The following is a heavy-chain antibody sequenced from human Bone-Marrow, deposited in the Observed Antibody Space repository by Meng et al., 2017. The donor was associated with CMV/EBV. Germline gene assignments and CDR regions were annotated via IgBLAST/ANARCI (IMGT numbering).Heavy chain of an antibody. V-gene: IGHV3-30-3*01. CDR1: GFIFSSYT. Sequence: GESLKISWAVSGFIFSSYTLHWVRQAPGKGVEWVALISYDGNNKYYADSVRGRFTISRDNPKNTLFMQMHSLRPEDPAVFYGARGGAGRNGWTIILSDYWGQGTLVTVSS. J-gene: IGHJ4*02. CDR3: ARGGAGRNGWTIILSDY. CDR2: ISYDGNNK. D-gene: IGHD2/OR15-2a*01.